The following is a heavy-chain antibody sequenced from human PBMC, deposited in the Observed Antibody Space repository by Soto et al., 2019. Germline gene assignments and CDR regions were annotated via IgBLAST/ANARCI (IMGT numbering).Heavy chain of an antibody. Sequence: GGSLRLSCAASGFTFDDYAMHWVRQAPGKGLEWVSGISWNSGSLGYADSVKGRFTISRDNAKNSLYLQMNSLRAEDTALYYCAKDMNQNGIAGSRYGAFDIWGQGTMVTVSS. J-gene: IGHJ3*02. D-gene: IGHD6-13*01. CDR1: GFTFDDYA. V-gene: IGHV3-9*01. CDR3: AKDMNQNGIAGSRYGAFDI. CDR2: ISWNSGSL.